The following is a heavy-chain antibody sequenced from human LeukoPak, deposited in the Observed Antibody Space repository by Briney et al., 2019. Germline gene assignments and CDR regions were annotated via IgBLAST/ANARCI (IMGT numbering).Heavy chain of an antibody. CDR3: ARLTYSYFDY. Sequence: SETLSLTCTVSGDSISHSYWSWMRQPPGKGLEWIGYIYYSGTTSYNPSLKSRVTISVDTSRTQFSLKLSSVTASDTAVYYCARLTYSYFDYWGQGTLVTVSS. CDR1: GDSISHSY. CDR2: IYYSGTT. J-gene: IGHJ4*02. D-gene: IGHD2-15*01. V-gene: IGHV4-59*08.